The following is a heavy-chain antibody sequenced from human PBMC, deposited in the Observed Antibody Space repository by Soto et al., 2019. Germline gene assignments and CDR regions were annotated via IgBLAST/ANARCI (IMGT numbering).Heavy chain of an antibody. J-gene: IGHJ3*02. CDR1: GFTFSIYA. Sequence: GGSLRLSCAASGFTFSIYAMIWVRQAPGKGLEWVSAISGTGISTYYADSVKGRFTISRDNSKNTVDLQMNSLRVEDTAMYYCARDKGADAPIDIWGQGTMVTVSS. CDR3: ARDKGADAPIDI. V-gene: IGHV3-23*01. CDR2: ISGTGIST.